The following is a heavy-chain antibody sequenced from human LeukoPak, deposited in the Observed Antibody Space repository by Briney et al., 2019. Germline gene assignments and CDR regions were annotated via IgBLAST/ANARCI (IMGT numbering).Heavy chain of an antibody. D-gene: IGHD6-13*01. CDR1: GYTFTSYD. Sequence: ASVKVSCKASGYTFTSYDINWVRQATGQGLEWMGWMNPNSGNTGYAQKFQGRVTMTRNTSISTAYMELSSLRSEDTAVYYCARVPNSSSWYRYYYYYYMDVWGKGTMVTISS. CDR2: MNPNSGNT. V-gene: IGHV1-8*01. CDR3: ARVPNSSSWYRYYYYYYMDV. J-gene: IGHJ6*03.